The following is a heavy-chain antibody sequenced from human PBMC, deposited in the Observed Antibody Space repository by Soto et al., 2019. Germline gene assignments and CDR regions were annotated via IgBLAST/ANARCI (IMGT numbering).Heavy chain of an antibody. Sequence: GGSLRLSCAASGFTFSNYAMTWVRQAPGKGPEWISTVNNGGGGTYYADSVKGRFTISRDNSKNTLYLQVSSLRAEDMAVYYCAKDRSSTSCYAFDYWGQGTLVTVSA. CDR2: VNNGGGGT. V-gene: IGHV3-23*01. J-gene: IGHJ4*02. CDR3: AKDRSSTSCYAFDY. CDR1: GFTFSNYA. D-gene: IGHD2-2*01.